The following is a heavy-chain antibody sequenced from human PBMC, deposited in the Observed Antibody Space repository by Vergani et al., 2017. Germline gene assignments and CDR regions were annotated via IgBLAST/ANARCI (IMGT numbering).Heavy chain of an antibody. V-gene: IGHV1-2*02. CDR3: ARDFYYGAGSHNWFDP. D-gene: IGHD3-10*01. CDR2: INPNMGGT. CDR1: GYTFTGYY. Sequence: QVQLVQSGAEVKKPGASVKVSCKASGYTFTGYYMHWVRQAPGQGLEWMGWINPNMGGTNYAQKFQGRVTMTRDPSISTAYMELSRLRSDDTAVYYCARDFYYGAGSHNWFDPWGQGTLVTVSS. J-gene: IGHJ5*02.